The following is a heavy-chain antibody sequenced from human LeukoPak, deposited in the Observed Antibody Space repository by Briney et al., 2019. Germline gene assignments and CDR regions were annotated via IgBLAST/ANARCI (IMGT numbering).Heavy chain of an antibody. V-gene: IGHV3-23*01. D-gene: IGHD1-14*01. CDR1: GFTFSSYA. CDR3: AKDRRAVGMAPGSY. J-gene: IGHJ4*02. CDR2: ISGSGGST. Sequence: GGSLRLSCAASGFTFSSYAMSWVRQAPGKGLEWVSAISGSGGSTYYADSVKGRFTISRDNSKNTLYLQMNSLRAEDTAVYYCAKDRRAVGMAPGSYWGKGTLVTVSS.